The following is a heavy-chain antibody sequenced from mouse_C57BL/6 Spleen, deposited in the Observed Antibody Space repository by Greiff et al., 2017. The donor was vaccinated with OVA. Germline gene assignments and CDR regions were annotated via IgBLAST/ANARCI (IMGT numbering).Heavy chain of an antibody. CDR2: INPSNGGT. CDR3: ARSGDYCGSSDC. V-gene: IGHV1-53*01. D-gene: IGHD1-1*01. J-gene: IGHJ2*01. CDR1: GYTFTSYW. Sequence: QVQLQQPGPELVKPGASVKLSCKASGYTFTSYWMHWVKQRPGQGLEWIGNINPSNGGTNYNEKFKSKATLTVDKSPSTAYMQLSSLTSEESAVYYCARSGDYCGSSDCWGQGTTLAVSS.